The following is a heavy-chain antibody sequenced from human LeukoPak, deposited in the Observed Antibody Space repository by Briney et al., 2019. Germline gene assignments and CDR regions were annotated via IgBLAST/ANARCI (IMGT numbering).Heavy chain of an antibody. Sequence: GGSLRLSCAASGFTSSSYWMSWVRQAPGKGVEWVANIKQDGSEKYYVDSVKGRFTISRDNAKNSLYLQMNSLRAEDTAVYYCARQSSGWYTYFDYWGQGTLVTVSS. CDR1: GFTSSSYW. CDR2: IKQDGSEK. CDR3: ARQSSGWYTYFDY. D-gene: IGHD6-19*01. V-gene: IGHV3-7*01. J-gene: IGHJ4*02.